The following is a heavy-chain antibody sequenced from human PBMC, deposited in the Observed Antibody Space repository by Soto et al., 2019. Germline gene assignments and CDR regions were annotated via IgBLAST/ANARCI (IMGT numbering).Heavy chain of an antibody. CDR1: GYTFTSYA. J-gene: IGHJ6*03. Sequence: ASVKVSCKASGYTFTSYAMHWVRQAPGQRLEWMGWINAGNGNTKYSQKFQGRVTITRDTSASTAYMELSSLRSEDTAVYYCARRGQTEYYYYMDVWGKGTTVTVSS. V-gene: IGHV1-3*01. CDR3: ARRGQTEYYYYMDV. CDR2: INAGNGNT.